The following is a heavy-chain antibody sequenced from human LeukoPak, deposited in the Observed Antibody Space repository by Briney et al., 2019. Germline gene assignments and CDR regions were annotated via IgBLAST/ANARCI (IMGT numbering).Heavy chain of an antibody. V-gene: IGHV3-21*01. CDR1: GFTFSSYS. CDR2: ISSSSSYI. J-gene: IGHJ4*02. Sequence: GGALRLSCAASGFTFSSYSMNWVRQAPGKGLEWVSSISSSSSYIYYADSVKGRFTISRDNAKNSLYLQMNSLRAEDTAVYYCASGHPRGYDYVWGSYRDMGGYWGQGTLVTVSS. D-gene: IGHD3-16*02. CDR3: ASGHPRGYDYVWGSYRDMGGY.